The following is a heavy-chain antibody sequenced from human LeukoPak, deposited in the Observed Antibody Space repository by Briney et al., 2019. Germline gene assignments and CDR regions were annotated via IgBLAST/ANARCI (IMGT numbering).Heavy chain of an antibody. CDR1: GYTFTSYH. D-gene: IGHD1-26*01. Sequence: ASVKVSCKASGYTFTSYHIHWVRQAPGQGLEWMGIINPSGGSTSYAQKFQGRVTMTRDTSTSTVYLELSSLTSEDTAVYYCARRGSYYNVADYWGQGTLVTVSP. V-gene: IGHV1-46*01. J-gene: IGHJ4*02. CDR2: INPSGGST. CDR3: ARRGSYYNVADY.